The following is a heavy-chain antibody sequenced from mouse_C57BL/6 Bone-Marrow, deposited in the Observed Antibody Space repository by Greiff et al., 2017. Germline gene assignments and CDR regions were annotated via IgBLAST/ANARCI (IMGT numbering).Heavy chain of an antibody. CDR1: GYSITSGYY. D-gene: IGHD2-1*01. J-gene: IGHJ2*01. CDR3: AREGNYPYYFDY. CDR2: ISYDGSN. Sequence: EVKLVESGPGLVKPSQSLSLTCSVTGYSITSGYYWNWIRQFPGNKLEWMGYISYDGSNNYNPSLKNRSSITRDPSKNQFFLKLNSVTTEDTATYYCAREGNYPYYFDYWGQGTTLTVSS. V-gene: IGHV3-6*01.